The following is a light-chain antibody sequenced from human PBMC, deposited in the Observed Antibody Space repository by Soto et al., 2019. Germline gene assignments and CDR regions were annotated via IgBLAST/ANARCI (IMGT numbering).Light chain of an antibody. CDR3: QHYGASPPFT. CDR2: GAS. CDR1: QSVSSSY. J-gene: IGKJ5*01. V-gene: IGKV3-20*01. Sequence: EMVVTKSPGTLSLSPGERATLSCRATQSVSSSYLAWYQQKPGQAPRLLIYGASTRATGIPDRFSGSGSGTHFTLIISRLEPEDFAVYYCQHYGASPPFTFGQGTRLEIK.